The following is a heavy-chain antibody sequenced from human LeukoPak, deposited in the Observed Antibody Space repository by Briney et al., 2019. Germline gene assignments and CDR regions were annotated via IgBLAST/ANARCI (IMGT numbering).Heavy chain of an antibody. J-gene: IGHJ5*02. CDR2: IIPIFGIA. D-gene: IGHD6-13*01. CDR3: ARVSGIAAAGWFDP. Sequence: GASVKVSCKASGGTFSSYAISWVRQAPGQGPEWMGRIIPIFGIANYAQKLQGRVTITADKSTSTAYMELSSLRSEDTAVYYCARVSGIAAAGWFDPWGQGTLVTVSS. CDR1: GGTFSSYA. V-gene: IGHV1-69*04.